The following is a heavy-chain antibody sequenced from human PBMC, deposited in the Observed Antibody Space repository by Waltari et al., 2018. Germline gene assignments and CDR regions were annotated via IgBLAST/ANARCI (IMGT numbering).Heavy chain of an antibody. V-gene: IGHV3-23*03. CDR2: IYSGGST. CDR3: AKEVRRYDFWSGTIDY. J-gene: IGHJ4*02. Sequence: EVQLLESGGGLVQPGGSLRLSCAASGFTFSSYAMSWVRQAPGKGVEWVSVIYSGGSTYYADSVKGRFTISRDNSKNTLYLQMNSLRAEDTAVDYCAKEVRRYDFWSGTIDYWGQGTLVTVSS. D-gene: IGHD3-3*01. CDR1: GFTFSSYA.